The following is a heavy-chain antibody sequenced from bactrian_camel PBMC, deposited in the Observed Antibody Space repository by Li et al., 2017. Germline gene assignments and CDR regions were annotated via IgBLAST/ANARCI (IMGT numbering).Heavy chain of an antibody. CDR1: GTPYSTVC. V-gene: IGHV3S67*01. Sequence: DVQLVESGGGSVQAGGSLRLSCAASGTPYSTVCMSWFRQGPGKEREAVAAIDADGTKEYADSVKGRFTISKDSAKNTLYLQMNNLKPEDTATYYCAADNALAWYCLDGYRDGHWGQGTQVTVS. D-gene: IGHD1*01. J-gene: IGHJ4*01. CDR2: IDADGTK. CDR3: AADNALAWYCLDGYRDGH.